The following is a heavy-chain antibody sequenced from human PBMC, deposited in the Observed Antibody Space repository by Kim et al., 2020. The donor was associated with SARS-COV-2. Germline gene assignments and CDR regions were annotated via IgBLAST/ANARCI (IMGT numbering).Heavy chain of an antibody. J-gene: IGHJ4*02. V-gene: IGHV3-7*01. CDR1: GFSFSSYL. Sequence: GGSLRLSCAASGFSFSSYLMTWVRQAPGKGLEWVANIKQDGSEKFYVDSVEGRFTISRDNTKKSVYLQMNSLRVEDTAVYYCVRDLYGDLDHWGQGTLVTV. CDR2: IKQDGSEK. D-gene: IGHD4-17*01. CDR3: VRDLYGDLDH.